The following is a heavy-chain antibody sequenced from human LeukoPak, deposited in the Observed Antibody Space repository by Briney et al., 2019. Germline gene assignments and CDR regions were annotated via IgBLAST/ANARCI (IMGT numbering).Heavy chain of an antibody. CDR3: ARLGYCSGGSCYWGAPGWFDP. CDR2: IHYSGST. Sequence: PSETLSLTCTVSGASISSSNYYWGWIRQPPGKGPEWIGSIHYSGSTNYNPSLKSRVTISVDTSKNQFSLKLSSVTAADTAVYYCARLGYCSGGSCYWGAPGWFDPWGQGTLVTVSS. CDR1: GASISSSNYY. D-gene: IGHD2-15*01. V-gene: IGHV4-39*07. J-gene: IGHJ5*02.